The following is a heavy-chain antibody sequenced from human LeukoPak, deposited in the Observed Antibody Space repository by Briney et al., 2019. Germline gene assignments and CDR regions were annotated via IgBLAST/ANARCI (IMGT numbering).Heavy chain of an antibody. V-gene: IGHV3-21*01. CDR2: ISSSSSYI. CDR3: ARNLYRDIVVVVAADL. Sequence: GGSLRLPCAASGFTFSSYSMNWVRQAPGKGLEWVSSISSSSSYIYYADSVKGRFTISRDNAKNSLYLQMNSLRAEDTAVYYCARNLYRDIVVVVAADLWGQGTLVTVSS. CDR1: GFTFSSYS. D-gene: IGHD2-15*01. J-gene: IGHJ5*02.